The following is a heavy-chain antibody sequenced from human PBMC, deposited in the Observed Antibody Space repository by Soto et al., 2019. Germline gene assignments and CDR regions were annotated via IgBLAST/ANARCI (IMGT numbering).Heavy chain of an antibody. J-gene: IGHJ6*02. CDR3: ARHNYDSSGYYHYYYGMDV. Sequence: PSETVSLTCTVSGDSIRSSNYFWGWMRQPPGKGVDWIGTIFSSRSTYYNPSLNSRVTISVDTSKNQFSLKLSSVTAAATAVYYCARHNYDSSGYYHYYYGMDVWGQGTTVTVS. CDR1: GDSIRSSNYF. V-gene: IGHV4-39*01. D-gene: IGHD3-22*01. CDR2: IFSSRST.